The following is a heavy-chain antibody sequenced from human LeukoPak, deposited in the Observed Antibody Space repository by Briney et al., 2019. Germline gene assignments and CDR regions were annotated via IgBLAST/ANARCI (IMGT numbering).Heavy chain of an antibody. V-gene: IGHV3-23*01. CDR3: AKAYYYDVLTGYYEPPFDY. CDR2: ISGSGGST. Sequence: GGSLRLSCAASGFTFSSYAMGWVRQAPGKGLEWVSAISGSGGSTYYADSVKGRFTISRDNSKNTLYLQMNSLRAEDTAVYYYAKAYYYDVLTGYYEPPFDYWGQGTLVTVSS. J-gene: IGHJ4*02. CDR1: GFTFSSYA. D-gene: IGHD3-9*01.